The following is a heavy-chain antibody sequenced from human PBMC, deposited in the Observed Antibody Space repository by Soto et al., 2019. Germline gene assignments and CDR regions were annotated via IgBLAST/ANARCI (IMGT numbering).Heavy chain of an antibody. CDR3: ARVLGGMATVPFDY. V-gene: IGHV3-30-3*01. Sequence: PGGSLRLSCASSVFTFSSYAMHWVRQAPGTGLEWVAVISYEGSNKYYADSVKGRFTISRDNSKNTLYLQMNSLRTEDTAVYYCARVLGGMATVPFDYWGQGALVTVSS. D-gene: IGHD4-4*01. J-gene: IGHJ4*02. CDR1: VFTFSSYA. CDR2: ISYEGSNK.